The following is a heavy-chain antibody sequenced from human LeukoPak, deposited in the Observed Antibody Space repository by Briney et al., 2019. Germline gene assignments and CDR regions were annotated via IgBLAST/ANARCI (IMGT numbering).Heavy chain of an antibody. CDR2: ISSSGITI. CDR1: GFTFSTYD. CDR3: AGWIRGV. J-gene: IGHJ6*04. V-gene: IGHV3-48*03. Sequence: PGGSLRLSCAASGFTFSTYDMNWVRQAPGKGLEWISYISSSGITIFYADSVMGRFTISRDNAKNSLYLQMNSLRAEDTAVYYCAGWIRGVWGKGTTVTISS. D-gene: IGHD5-18*01.